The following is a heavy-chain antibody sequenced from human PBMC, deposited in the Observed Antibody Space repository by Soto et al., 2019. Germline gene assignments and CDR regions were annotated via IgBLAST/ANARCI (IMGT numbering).Heavy chain of an antibody. CDR3: GRDGRSVVTAIPIDD. CDR1: GFTFSSYW. V-gene: IGHV3-7*01. CDR2: IKQDGSEK. D-gene: IGHD2-21*02. Sequence: GGSLRLSCAASGFTFSSYWMSWVRQAPGKGLEWVANIKQDGSEKYYVDSVKGRFTISRDNAKNSLYLQMNSLRAEETAVYYCGRDGRSVVTAIPIDDWGQGTLVTVSS. J-gene: IGHJ4*02.